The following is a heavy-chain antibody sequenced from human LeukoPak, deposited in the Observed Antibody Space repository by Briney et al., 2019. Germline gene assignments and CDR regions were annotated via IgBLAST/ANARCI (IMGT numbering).Heavy chain of an antibody. CDR3: ARGGGIAGPNWFDP. CDR2: INPNSGGT. D-gene: IGHD6-13*01. CDR1: GYTFTGYY. J-gene: IGHJ5*02. Sequence: GASVKVSCKASGYTFTGYYMHWVRQAPGQGLEWMVWINPNSGGTNYAQKFQGRVTMTRDTSISTAYMELSRLRSDDTAVYYCARGGGIAGPNWFDPWGQGTLVTVSS. V-gene: IGHV1-2*02.